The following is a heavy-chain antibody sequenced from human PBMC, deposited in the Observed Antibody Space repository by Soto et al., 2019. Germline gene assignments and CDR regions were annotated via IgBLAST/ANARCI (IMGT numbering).Heavy chain of an antibody. CDR3: ARAKTLFGIINVFDY. J-gene: IGHJ4*02. D-gene: IGHD3-3*01. V-gene: IGHV4-31*03. CDR1: GGSINSAGYY. Sequence: ILSLTCNVSGGSINSAGYYWSWIRQHPGEGLEWIGYIYYSGRTYYNPSLKSRVTISIDTSKTQFSLKLSSVTAADTAVYYCARAKTLFGIINVFDYWGQRTLVTVS. CDR2: IYYSGRT.